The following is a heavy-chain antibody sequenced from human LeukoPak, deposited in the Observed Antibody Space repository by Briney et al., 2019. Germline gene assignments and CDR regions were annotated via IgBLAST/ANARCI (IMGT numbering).Heavy chain of an antibody. V-gene: IGHV3-33*08. CDR3: ARDTFGDYYYYYGMDV. CDR1: GFTFSSYS. D-gene: IGHD4-17*01. Sequence: GGSLRLSCAASGFTFSSYSMNWVRQAPGKGLEWVAVIWYDGRNKYYADSVKGRFTIPRDNSKNTLYLQMNSLRAEDTAVYYCARDTFGDYYYYYGMDVWGQGTTVTVSS. J-gene: IGHJ6*02. CDR2: IWYDGRNK.